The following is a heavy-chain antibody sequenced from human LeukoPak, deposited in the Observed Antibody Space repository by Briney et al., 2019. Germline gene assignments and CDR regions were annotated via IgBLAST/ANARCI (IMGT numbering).Heavy chain of an antibody. CDR1: GYTFTGYY. CDR3: ARLTTTVTSFDY. J-gene: IGHJ4*02. D-gene: IGHD4-17*01. Sequence: ASVKVSCKASGYTFTGYYMHWVRQAPGQGLEWMGWINPNSGGTNYAQKFQGRVTMIRDTSISTAYMEMSRLRSDDTAVYYCARLTTTVTSFDYWGQGTLVTVSS. CDR2: INPNSGGT. V-gene: IGHV1-2*02.